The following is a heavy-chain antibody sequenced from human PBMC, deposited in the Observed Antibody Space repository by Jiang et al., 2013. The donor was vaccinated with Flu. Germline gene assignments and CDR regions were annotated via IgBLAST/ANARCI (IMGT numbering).Heavy chain of an antibody. V-gene: IGHV5-10-1*01. CDR3: ARLRILDYDSRGYYYYGMDV. Sequence: GAEVKKPGESLRISCKGSGYSFTSYWISWVRQMPGKGLEWMGRIDPSDSYTNYSPSFQGHVTISADKSISTAYLQWSSLKASDTAMYYCARLRILDYDSRGYYYYGMDVWGQGTTVTVSS. CDR2: IDPSDSYT. D-gene: IGHD3-22*01. J-gene: IGHJ6*02. CDR1: GYSFTSYW.